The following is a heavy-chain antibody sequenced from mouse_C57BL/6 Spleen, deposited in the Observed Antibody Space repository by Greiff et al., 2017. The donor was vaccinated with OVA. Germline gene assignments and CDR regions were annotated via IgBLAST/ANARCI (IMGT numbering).Heavy chain of an antibody. J-gene: IGHJ3*01. CDR2: IDPSDSDT. CDR3: ASYSNYVGFAY. V-gene: IGHV1-69*01. D-gene: IGHD2-5*01. Sequence: VQLQQPGAELVMPGASVKLSCKASGYTFTSYWMHWVKQRPGQGLEWIGEIDPSDSDTNYNQKFKGKSTLTVDKSSSTAYMQLSSLTSEDSAVYYCASYSNYVGFAYWGQGTLVTVSA. CDR1: GYTFTSYW.